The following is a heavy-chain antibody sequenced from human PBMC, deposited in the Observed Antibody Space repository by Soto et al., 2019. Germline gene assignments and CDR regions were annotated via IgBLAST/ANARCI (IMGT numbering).Heavy chain of an antibody. CDR3: ARDALDVTKMVFVSPIAY. Sequence: QVYLVESGGGVVQPGRSLRLSCAASGFMFRNHAMHWVRQAPGKGVDWGAVISFDGANDFYADSVKGRFTISGDNSRNTLYLQMDSLRPEDTAVYYCARDALDVTKMVFVSPIAYWDQGALVTVPP. CDR2: ISFDGAND. J-gene: IGHJ4*02. D-gene: IGHD2-8*01. V-gene: IGHV3-30-3*01. CDR1: GFMFRNHA.